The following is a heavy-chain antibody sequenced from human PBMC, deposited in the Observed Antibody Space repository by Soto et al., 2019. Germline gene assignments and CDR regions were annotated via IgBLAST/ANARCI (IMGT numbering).Heavy chain of an antibody. Sequence: QVQLVQSGAEVKKPGSSVKVSCKASGGTFSICTISWVRQAPGQGLEWMGGSANSAQKFQGRLTVTADESTSTVYLELSSLTSEVTAVYYCAREGPPDIAWFDPWGQGTLVSVSS. V-gene: IGHV1-69*01. J-gene: IGHJ5*02. CDR2: SA. CDR1: GGTFSICT. D-gene: IGHD2-15*01. CDR3: AREGPPDIAWFDP.